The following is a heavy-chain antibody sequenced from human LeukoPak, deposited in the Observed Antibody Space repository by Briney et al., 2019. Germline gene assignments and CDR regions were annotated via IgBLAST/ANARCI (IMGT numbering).Heavy chain of an antibody. Sequence: GRSLRLPCAPSGFTFSNYGMDWVRHAPGKGLEWVADISYDGSNKYYADSVKGRFTISRDNSKNTLYLQMNSLRAEDTAVYYCAKDKGPASPAADYYYYGMDVWGQGTTVTVSS. J-gene: IGHJ6*02. CDR2: ISYDGSNK. V-gene: IGHV3-30*18. D-gene: IGHD6-13*01. CDR3: AKDKGPASPAADYYYYGMDV. CDR1: GFTFSNYG.